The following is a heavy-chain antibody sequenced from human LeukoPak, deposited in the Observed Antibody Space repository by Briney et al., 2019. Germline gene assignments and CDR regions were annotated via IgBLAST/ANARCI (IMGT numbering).Heavy chain of an antibody. D-gene: IGHD3-22*01. CDR1: GYTFTGYY. Sequence: ASVKVSCKASGYTFTGYYMHWVRQAPGQGLEWMGRINPNSGGTNYAQKFQGRVTMTRDTSISTAYMELSRLRSDDTAVYYCTYYYDSSGYRNYWGQGTLVTVPS. J-gene: IGHJ4*02. CDR3: TYYYDSSGYRNY. CDR2: INPNSGGT. V-gene: IGHV1-2*06.